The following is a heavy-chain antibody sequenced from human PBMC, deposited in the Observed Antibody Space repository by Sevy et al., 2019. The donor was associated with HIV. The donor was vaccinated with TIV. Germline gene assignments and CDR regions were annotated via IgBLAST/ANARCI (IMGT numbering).Heavy chain of an antibody. CDR1: GFSLTTSD. Sequence: GGSLRLSCAASGFSLTTSDMHWVRQAPGKGLEWVAYVRNDGSNKYYADSVRDRFTISRDSPKHTLYLQMNSLRDEDKAIYYCARGRKTTEEWLEELDYYDGLDVGGQGTTVTVSS. V-gene: IGHV3-30*02. CDR3: ARGRKTTEEWLEELDYYDGLDV. J-gene: IGHJ6*02. CDR2: VRNDGSNK. D-gene: IGHD2-8*01.